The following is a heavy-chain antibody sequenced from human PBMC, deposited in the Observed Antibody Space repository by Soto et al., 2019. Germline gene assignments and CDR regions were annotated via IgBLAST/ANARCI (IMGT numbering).Heavy chain of an antibody. CDR1: GVSISSSSYY. D-gene: IGHD6-6*01. V-gene: IGHV4-39*01. CDR2: IYYSGST. J-gene: IGHJ4*02. Sequence: ETLSLTCPVSGVSISSSSYYWGWIRQPPGKGLEWIGSIYYSGSTYYNPSLKSRVTISVDTSKNQFSLKLSSVTAADTAVYYCARPPTVSSLREYYFDYWGQGTLVTVYS. CDR3: ARPPTVSSLREYYFDY.